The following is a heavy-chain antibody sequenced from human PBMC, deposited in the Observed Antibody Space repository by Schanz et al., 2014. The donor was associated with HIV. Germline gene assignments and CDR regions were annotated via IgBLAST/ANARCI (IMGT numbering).Heavy chain of an antibody. V-gene: IGHV4-59*01. J-gene: IGHJ2*01. CDR1: GDSMDYYY. CDR3: VRLELSYWYFDL. D-gene: IGHD3-3*01. Sequence: QVQLQESGPGLVKPSETLSLTCTVSGDSMDYYYWSWIRQPAGKGLEWIGYIYYSGSTNYNPSLKSRVTISVDTSKNQFSLKLSSVTAADTAVYYCVRLELSYWYFDLWGRGTLVTVSS. CDR2: IYYSGST.